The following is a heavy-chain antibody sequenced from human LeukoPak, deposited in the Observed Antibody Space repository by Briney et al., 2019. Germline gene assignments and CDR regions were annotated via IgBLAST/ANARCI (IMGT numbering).Heavy chain of an antibody. CDR1: GFTFSSYS. D-gene: IGHD3-22*01. CDR2: ISSSSYI. CDR3: ARVIKRQSDSSGYYFDY. Sequence: GSLRLSCAASGFTFSSYSMNWVRQAPGKGLEWVSSISSSSYIYYADSVKGRFTISRDNAKNSLYLQMNSLRAEDTAVYYCARVIKRQSDSSGYYFDYWGQGTLVTVSS. J-gene: IGHJ4*02. V-gene: IGHV3-21*01.